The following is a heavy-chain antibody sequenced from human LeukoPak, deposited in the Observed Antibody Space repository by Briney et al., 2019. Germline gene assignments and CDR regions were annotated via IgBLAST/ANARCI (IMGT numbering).Heavy chain of an antibody. CDR3: ARDRSAKYVWGSYRYKAGDAFDI. D-gene: IGHD3-16*02. J-gene: IGHJ3*02. V-gene: IGHV1-3*01. CDR2: INAGNGNT. CDR1: GYIFTSYA. Sequence: GASVKVSCKASGYIFTSYAMHWVRQAPGQRLEWMGWINAGNGNTKYSQKFQGRVTITRDTSASTAYMELSSLRSEDTAVYYCARDRSAKYVWGSYRYKAGDAFDIWGQGTMVTVSS.